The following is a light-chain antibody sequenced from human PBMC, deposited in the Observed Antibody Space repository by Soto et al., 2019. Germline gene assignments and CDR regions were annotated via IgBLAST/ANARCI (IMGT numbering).Light chain of an antibody. J-gene: IGKJ1*01. CDR1: QRIGPY. Sequence: IQKTPSPCPLPASVGARVPITCRASQRIGPYVNWYQQKPGKPPKLLISAATNWEDGVPSRFGGSGSGTHFTLSVSSLQPEDFATYYCQQSYSPPGWTFGQGTKVDIK. V-gene: IGKV1-39*01. CDR3: QQSYSPPGWT. CDR2: AAT.